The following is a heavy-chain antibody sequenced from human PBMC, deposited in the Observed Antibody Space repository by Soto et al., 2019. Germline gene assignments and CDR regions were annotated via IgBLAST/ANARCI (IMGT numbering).Heavy chain of an antibody. J-gene: IGHJ4*02. CDR3: AGPGGVLELLSG. Sequence: EMHLVESGGGLVQPGGSLRLSCAASGFTFSDSWMNWVRQAPGKGLEWVANIKADGSEKYYVDSVKGRFTISRDNAKNSLYLKMDSLRAEDTAVYYCAGPGGVLELLSGWGQRTLVTVSS. V-gene: IGHV3-7*05. CDR1: GFTFSDSW. D-gene: IGHD1-7*01. CDR2: IKADGSEK.